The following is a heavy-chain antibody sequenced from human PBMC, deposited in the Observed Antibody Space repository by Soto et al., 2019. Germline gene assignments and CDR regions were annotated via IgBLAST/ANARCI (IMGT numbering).Heavy chain of an antibody. D-gene: IGHD3-22*01. CDR3: GIGGLCYYDSSCWAAVEI. CDR1: GFTFSSYA. V-gene: IGHV3-30-3*01. CDR2: ISYDGSNK. Sequence: QVQLVESGGGVVQPGRSLRLSCTASGFTFSSYAMHWVRQAPGKGLEWVAVISYDGSNKYYADSVKGRFTISTDNSKNTLYQQMNSLGAEDTAVYYCGIGGLCYYDSSCWAAVEIWGQGKMVTVSS. J-gene: IGHJ3*02.